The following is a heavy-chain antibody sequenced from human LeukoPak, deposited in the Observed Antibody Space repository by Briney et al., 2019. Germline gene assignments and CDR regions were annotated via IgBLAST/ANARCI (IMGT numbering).Heavy chain of an antibody. Sequence: GSSVKVSCKASGGTFSSYAISWVRQAPGQGLEWMGGIIPIFGTANYAQKFQGRVTITAGESTSTAYMELSSPRSEDTAVYYCARQSLAARPGSYYYGMDVWGQGTTVTVSS. CDR2: IIPIFGTA. CDR3: ARQSLAARPGSYYYGMDV. CDR1: GGTFSSYA. D-gene: IGHD6-6*01. J-gene: IGHJ6*02. V-gene: IGHV1-69*01.